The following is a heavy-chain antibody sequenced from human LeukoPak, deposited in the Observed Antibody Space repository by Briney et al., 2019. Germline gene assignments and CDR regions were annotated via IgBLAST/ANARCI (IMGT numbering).Heavy chain of an antibody. CDR3: ARDLGSSWSPGH. CDR2: ISFSGNTI. D-gene: IGHD6-13*01. J-gene: IGHJ4*02. CDR1: GFPFNLHE. Sequence: GGSQTLFCSPSGFPFNLHEMKWVRRDRRKCLMWVSYISFSGNTIYYADSVKGRFTTSRDNAKNSLYLQMNSLRAEDTAVYYCARDLGSSWSPGHWGQGTLVTVSS. V-gene: IGHV3-48*03.